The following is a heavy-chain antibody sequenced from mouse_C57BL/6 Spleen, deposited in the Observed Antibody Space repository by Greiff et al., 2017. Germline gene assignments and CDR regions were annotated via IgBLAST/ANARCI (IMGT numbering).Heavy chain of an antibody. V-gene: IGHV14-1*01. Sequence: EVQLQQSGAELVRPGASVKLSCTASGFNITGYYMHWVKQRPEQGLEWIGMIDPEGGGTEYAPKFQGKATLTADTSSNTAYLQLSSLTSEDTAVYYCTTFSRSGSSRDARDYWGQGTLVTVSA. D-gene: IGHD1-1*01. CDR1: GFNITGYY. CDR2: IDPEGGGT. J-gene: IGHJ4*01. CDR3: TTFSRSGSSRDARDY.